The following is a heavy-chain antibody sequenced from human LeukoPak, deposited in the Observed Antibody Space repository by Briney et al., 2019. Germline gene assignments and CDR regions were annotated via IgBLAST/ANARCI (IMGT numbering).Heavy chain of an antibody. CDR1: GYTFTSYG. Sequence: ASVKVSCKASGYTFTSYGISWVRQAPGQGLEWMGWISAYNGNTNYAQKLQGRVTMTTDTSTSTAYMELRSLRSDDTAVYYCARGIAAGSWYPAIDPWGQGTLVTVSS. CDR2: ISAYNGNT. J-gene: IGHJ5*02. D-gene: IGHD6-13*01. CDR3: ARGIAAGSWYPAIDP. V-gene: IGHV1-18*01.